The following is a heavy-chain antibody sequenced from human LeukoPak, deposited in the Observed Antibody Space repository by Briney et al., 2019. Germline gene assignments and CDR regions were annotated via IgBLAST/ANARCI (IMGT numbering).Heavy chain of an antibody. J-gene: IGHJ3*02. CDR1: GDTFTSYD. D-gene: IGHD3-16*02. CDR3: ARVPREIASI. CDR2: MNPASGNT. Sequence: APVKVSCKASGDTFTSYDINWVRQATGQGLEWMGYMNPASGNTGYAQKFQGRVTMTTDTSISTAYMELSSLRSEDTAVYYCARVPREIASIWGQGTMVTVSS. V-gene: IGHV1-8*02.